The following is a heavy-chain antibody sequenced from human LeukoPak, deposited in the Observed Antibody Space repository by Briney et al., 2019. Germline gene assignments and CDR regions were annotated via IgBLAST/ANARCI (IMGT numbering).Heavy chain of an antibody. J-gene: IGHJ4*02. V-gene: IGHV3-23*01. CDR1: GFTFSSYA. CDR3: EKGDFVVVPAAEDY. Sequence: PGGSLRLSCAASGFTFSSYAMSWVRQAPGKGLEWVSAISGSGGSTYYADSVKGRFTISRDNSKNTLYLQMNSLRAEDTAVYYCEKGDFVVVPAAEDYWGQGTLVTVSS. CDR2: ISGSGGST. D-gene: IGHD2-2*01.